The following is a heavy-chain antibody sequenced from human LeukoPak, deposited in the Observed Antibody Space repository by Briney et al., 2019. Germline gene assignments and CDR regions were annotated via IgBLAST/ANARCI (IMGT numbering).Heavy chain of an antibody. D-gene: IGHD3-10*01. Sequence: PGGSLRLSXAASGFTFSSYWMHWVRQAPGKGLVWVSRINSDGSSTSYADSVKGRFTISRDNAKNTLYLQMNSLRAEDTAVYYCARAILRGVIHGWGQGTLVTVS. CDR1: GFTFSSYW. CDR3: ARAILRGVIHG. V-gene: IGHV3-74*01. J-gene: IGHJ4*02. CDR2: INSDGSST.